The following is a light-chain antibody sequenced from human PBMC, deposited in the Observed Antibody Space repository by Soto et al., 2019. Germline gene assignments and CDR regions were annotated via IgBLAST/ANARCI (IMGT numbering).Light chain of an antibody. CDR2: GSS. CDR3: HQHGTSPFT. Sequence: EVVLTQSPGILSLSPGERATLSCRASEAISNSYFAWYQHKPGQAPRLLIYGSSSRVTGIPDRFSGGGSGTDFTLTISRLEPEDYAVYYCHQHGTSPFTFGPGTTVDL. J-gene: IGKJ3*01. CDR1: EAISNSY. V-gene: IGKV3-20*01.